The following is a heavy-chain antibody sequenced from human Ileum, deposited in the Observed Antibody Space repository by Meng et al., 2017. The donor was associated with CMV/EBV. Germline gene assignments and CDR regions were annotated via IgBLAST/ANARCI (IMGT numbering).Heavy chain of an antibody. CDR2: ISWNSYKV. D-gene: IGHD2-2*01. Sequence: GGSLRLSCAASGFTFDDYAMHWVRQAPGKGLEWVSGISWNSYKVGYADSVKGRFTISRDNARKSLYLQMNSLGVEDTAFYYCSRRPRPGPCSSTTCSGLYWGQGTLVTVSS. CDR1: GFTFDDYA. CDR3: SRRPRPGPCSSTTCSGLY. V-gene: IGHV3-9*01. J-gene: IGHJ4*02.